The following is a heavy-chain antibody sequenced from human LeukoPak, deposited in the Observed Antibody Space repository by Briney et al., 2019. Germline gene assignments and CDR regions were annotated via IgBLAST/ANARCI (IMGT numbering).Heavy chain of an antibody. CDR3: ARGYCSGGFCHDFDY. D-gene: IGHD2-15*01. Sequence: SETLSLTCTVSGDSISTYYWSWIRQPPGKGLEWIGYIYYRVTSDYNPSLKSRVTMSVDTSKNQFSLKLRSVTAADTAVYYCARGYCSGGFCHDFDYWGQGTLVTVSS. CDR2: IYYRVTS. CDR1: GDSISTYY. V-gene: IGHV4-59*12. J-gene: IGHJ4*02.